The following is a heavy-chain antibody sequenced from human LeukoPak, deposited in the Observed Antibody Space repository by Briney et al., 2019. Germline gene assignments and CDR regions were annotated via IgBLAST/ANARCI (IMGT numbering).Heavy chain of an antibody. CDR1: GFTFSSYG. J-gene: IGHJ3*02. D-gene: IGHD2-15*01. Sequence: GGSLRLSCAASGFTFSSYGMHWVRQAPGKGLEWVAVIWYDGSNKYYADSVKGRFTISRDNSKNTLYLQMNSLRAEDTAVYYCARQGGTVVHAFDIWGQGTMVTVSS. CDR2: IWYDGSNK. V-gene: IGHV3-33*01. CDR3: ARQGGTVVHAFDI.